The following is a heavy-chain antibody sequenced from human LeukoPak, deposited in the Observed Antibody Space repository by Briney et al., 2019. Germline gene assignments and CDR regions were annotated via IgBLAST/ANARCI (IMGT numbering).Heavy chain of an antibody. J-gene: IGHJ6*02. D-gene: IGHD3-22*01. CDR1: GFTFSSYG. CDR2: ISYDGSNK. V-gene: IGHV3-30*18. Sequence: GGSLRLSCAASGFTFSSYGMHWVRQAPGKGLEWVAVISYDGSNKYYADSVKGRFTISRDNSKNTLYLQMNSLRAEDMAVYYCAKDPYGGYDSSGFSPGGMDVWGQGTTVTVSS. CDR3: AKDPYGGYDSSGFSPGGMDV.